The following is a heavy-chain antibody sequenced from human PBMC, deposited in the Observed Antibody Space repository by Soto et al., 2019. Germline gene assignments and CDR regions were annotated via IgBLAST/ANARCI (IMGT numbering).Heavy chain of an antibody. CDR3: EREGYFASGHYLDY. V-gene: IGHV1-3*04. Sequence: ASVKVSCKASGYTFTAYAMHWVRQAPGQGLEWMGWIDTGSGNTRYSQTFQGRVAITRDTSASTGYMELSSLRSEDTAVHYCEREGYFASGHYLDYWGQGALVTVSS. D-gene: IGHD3-10*01. CDR2: IDTGSGNT. CDR1: GYTFTAYA. J-gene: IGHJ4*02.